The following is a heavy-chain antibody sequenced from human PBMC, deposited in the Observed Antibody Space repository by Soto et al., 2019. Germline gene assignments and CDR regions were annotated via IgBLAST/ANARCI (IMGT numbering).Heavy chain of an antibody. CDR2: IRSKAYGGTT. Sequence: GGSLRLSCTASGFTFGDYAMSWFRQAPGKGLEWVGFIRSKAYGGTTEYAASVKGRFTISRDDSKSIAYLQMNSLKTEDTAVYYCTRVGGLLWFGELLHENKEFDYWGQGTLVTVSS. CDR3: TRVGGLLWFGELLHENKEFDY. J-gene: IGHJ4*02. CDR1: GFTFGDYA. D-gene: IGHD3-10*01. V-gene: IGHV3-49*03.